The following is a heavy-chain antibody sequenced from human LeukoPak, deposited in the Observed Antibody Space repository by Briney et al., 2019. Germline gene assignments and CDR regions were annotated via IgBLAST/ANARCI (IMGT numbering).Heavy chain of an antibody. CDR3: ARIAYSRDYYYVGVGKIFDY. D-gene: IGHD3-22*01. J-gene: IGHJ4*02. V-gene: IGHV1-18*01. Sequence: ASVKVSCKASGYTFKNYGVSWVRQAPGQGFEWMGWISASNGNTNYAQKFQGRVTMTTDTSTSTAYMELRSLRSDDTAVYYCARIAYSRDYYYVGVGKIFDYWGQGTLVTVSS. CDR1: GYTFKNYG. CDR2: ISASNGNT.